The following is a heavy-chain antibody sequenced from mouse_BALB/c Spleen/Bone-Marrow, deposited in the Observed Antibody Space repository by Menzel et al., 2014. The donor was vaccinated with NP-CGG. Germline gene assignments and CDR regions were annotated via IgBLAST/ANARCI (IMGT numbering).Heavy chain of an antibody. D-gene: IGHD1-1*01. Sequence: VQLQQSGPGLVKPSQSLSLTCTVTGCSITSDYAWNWIRQFPGNKLEWMGYISYSGSTSYDPSLKSRISITRDTSKNQFFLQLNSVTTEDTATYYCARDNYYGSSYWGQGTTLTVSS. CDR1: GCSITSDYA. V-gene: IGHV3-2*02. CDR2: ISYSGST. CDR3: ARDNYYGSSY. J-gene: IGHJ2*01.